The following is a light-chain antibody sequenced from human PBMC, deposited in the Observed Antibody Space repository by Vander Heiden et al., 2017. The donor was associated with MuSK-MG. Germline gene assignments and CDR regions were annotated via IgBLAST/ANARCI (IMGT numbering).Light chain of an antibody. CDR2: DAS. J-gene: IGKJ2*01. V-gene: IGKV1-5*01. CDR1: QSISSW. Sequence: DIQMTQSPSTLSASVGDRVTITCRASQSISSWLAWYQQKPGKAPKLLIYDASSLESGVPSRFSGSGYGTEFTLTISSLQPDDFATYYCQQYNSYQFPMYTFGQGTKLEIK. CDR3: QQYNSYQFPMYT.